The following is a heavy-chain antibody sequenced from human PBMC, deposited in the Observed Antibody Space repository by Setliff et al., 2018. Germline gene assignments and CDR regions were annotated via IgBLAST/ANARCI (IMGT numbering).Heavy chain of an antibody. Sequence: SETLSLTCTVSGGSISTYYWSWIRQPPGKGLEWIGYIYYSGTAYYNPSLKSRLYMSVDTSKNQFTLKVISVTAADTAVYYCARLSCSSNSCPFDYWVQGTLVTVSS. CDR1: GGSISTYY. CDR3: ARLSCSSNSCPFDY. D-gene: IGHD2-2*01. V-gene: IGHV4-59*12. J-gene: IGHJ4*02. CDR2: IYYSGTA.